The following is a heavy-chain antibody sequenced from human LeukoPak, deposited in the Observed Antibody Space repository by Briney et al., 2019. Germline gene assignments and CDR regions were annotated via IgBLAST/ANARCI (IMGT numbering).Heavy chain of an antibody. Sequence: PGGSLRLSCAASGFTFSRYWMTWVRQAPGKGLEWVANIHKDGSEQYYVDSVRGRFTISRDNAKNSLYLQMNSLRAEDTAVYYCARAEYFNYYRSGSYPEYYSYYMDVWGKGTTVTISS. V-gene: IGHV3-7*01. CDR2: IHKDGSEQ. CDR3: ARAEYFNYYRSGSYPEYYSYYMDV. J-gene: IGHJ6*03. D-gene: IGHD3-10*01. CDR1: GFTFSRYW.